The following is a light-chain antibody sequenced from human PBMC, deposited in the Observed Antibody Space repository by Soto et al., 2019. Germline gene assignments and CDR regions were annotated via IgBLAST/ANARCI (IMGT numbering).Light chain of an antibody. V-gene: IGKV3-15*01. CDR2: GAS. J-gene: IGKJ1*01. CDR3: QQYHNWPRT. Sequence: EIVFSQPPGTLSLSTGERATLSRRASQSVSNNYLAWYQQKPGQAPRLLIYGASTRATGIPARFSGSGSGTEFTLTITSLQSEDFAVYYCQQYHNWPRTFGQGTKVDIK. CDR1: QSVSNN.